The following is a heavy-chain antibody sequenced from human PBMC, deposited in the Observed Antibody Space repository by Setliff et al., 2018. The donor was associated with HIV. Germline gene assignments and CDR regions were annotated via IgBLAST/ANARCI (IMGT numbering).Heavy chain of an antibody. D-gene: IGHD1-26*01. CDR1: GGSISTYY. V-gene: IGHV4-59*01. J-gene: IGHJ3*02. Sequence: PSETLSLTCTVSGGSISTYYWSWIRQPPGKGLEWIGYIYNIGSTNYNPSLRSRVTISLDRSKNQISLNLDSVTAADTAVYYCGRSGGSYWVNAFDIWGHGTMVTVSS. CDR3: GRSGGSYWVNAFDI. CDR2: IYNIGST.